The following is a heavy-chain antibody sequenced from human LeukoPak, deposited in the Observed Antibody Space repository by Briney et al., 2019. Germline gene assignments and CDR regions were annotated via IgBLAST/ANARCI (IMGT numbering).Heavy chain of an antibody. CDR2: MNSDGTSI. D-gene: IGHD3-10*01. Sequence: GGSLRLSCAASGFTFSSYWMHWVRQAPGKGLVWVSRMNSDGTSINYAGSVKGRFTISRDNAKNTTYLQMNSLRAEDAAVYYCVRWYYGSGSALYFDYWGQGTLATVSS. CDR3: VRWYYGSGSALYFDY. J-gene: IGHJ4*02. CDR1: GFTFSSYW. V-gene: IGHV3-74*01.